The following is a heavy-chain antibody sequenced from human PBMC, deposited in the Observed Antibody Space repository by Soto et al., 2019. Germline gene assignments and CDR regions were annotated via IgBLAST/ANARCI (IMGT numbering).Heavy chain of an antibody. D-gene: IGHD1-26*01. J-gene: IGHJ6*03. Sequence: PSETLSLTCTVSGGSISSYYWSWIRQPPGKGLEWIGSIYYSGSTYSNASLKSRVTISVDTSKNQFSLKLTSVIAADTAVYYCARADRENYYYYYMDVWGKGTTVTVSS. CDR3: ARADRENYYYYYMDV. CDR1: GGSISSYY. CDR2: IYYSGST. V-gene: IGHV4-59*08.